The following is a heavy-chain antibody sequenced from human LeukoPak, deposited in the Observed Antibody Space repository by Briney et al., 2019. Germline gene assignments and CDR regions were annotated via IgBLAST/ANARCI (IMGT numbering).Heavy chain of an antibody. Sequence: TGGSLRLSCAASGFTFSRYAMSWVRQAPGKGLEWVSAISGSGASTYYADSVKGRFTISRDNSKNTLYLQMNSLRAEDMAVYYCAKDHEVYGDYVLYSDVWGKGTTVTVSS. CDR1: GFTFSRYA. CDR3: AKDHEVYGDYVLYSDV. CDR2: ISGSGAST. J-gene: IGHJ6*04. V-gene: IGHV3-23*01. D-gene: IGHD4-17*01.